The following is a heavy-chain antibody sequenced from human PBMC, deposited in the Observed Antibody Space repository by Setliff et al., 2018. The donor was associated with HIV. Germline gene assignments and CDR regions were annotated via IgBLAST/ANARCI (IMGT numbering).Heavy chain of an antibody. V-gene: IGHV1-2*02. CDR2: ITPNSGGT. CDR1: GYTFTGYY. J-gene: IGHJ3*01. Sequence: ASVKVSCKASGYTFTGYYMHWVRQAPGQGLEWMGWITPNSGGTNYAQKFQGRVTMTRDTSISTAYMELSRLTSDDTAVYYCAKQGYSDSLYAFDVWGQGTMVTVSS. D-gene: IGHD1-26*01. CDR3: AKQGYSDSLYAFDV.